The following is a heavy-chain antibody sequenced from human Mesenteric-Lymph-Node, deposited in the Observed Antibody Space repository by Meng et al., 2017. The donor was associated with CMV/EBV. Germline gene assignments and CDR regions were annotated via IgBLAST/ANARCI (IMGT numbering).Heavy chain of an antibody. J-gene: IGHJ4*02. D-gene: IGHD2-21*02. CDR3: AKDLLVVVTYYFDY. Sequence: GESLKISCAASGFTFSSYGMHWVRQAPGKGLEWVAFIRCDGSNKYYADSVKGRFTISRDNSKNTLYLQMNSLRAEDTAVYYCAKDLLVVVTYYFDYWGQGTLVTV. CDR1: GFTFSSYG. V-gene: IGHV3-30*02. CDR2: IRCDGSNK.